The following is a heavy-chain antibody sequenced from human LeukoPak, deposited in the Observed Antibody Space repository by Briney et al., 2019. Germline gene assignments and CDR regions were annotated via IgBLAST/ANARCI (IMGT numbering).Heavy chain of an antibody. CDR3: ARDQDGAETFDY. Sequence: PLETLSFTCTISGGSISSYNWSWIRQPAGKGLEWIGRIYNSGSTNYKSSLKSRVTMSVDTSKNQFSLKLSSVTAADTAVYYCARDQDGAETFDYWGQGTLVTVSS. D-gene: IGHD1-14*01. CDR2: IYNSGST. V-gene: IGHV4-4*07. CDR1: GGSISSYN. J-gene: IGHJ4*02.